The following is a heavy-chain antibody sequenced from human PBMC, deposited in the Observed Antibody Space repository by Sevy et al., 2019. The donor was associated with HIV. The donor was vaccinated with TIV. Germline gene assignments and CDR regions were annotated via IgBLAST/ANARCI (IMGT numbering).Heavy chain of an antibody. CDR3: AKGFCSGGSCPRDYYYYGMDV. V-gene: IGHV3-23*01. CDR2: ISGSGLYT. Sequence: GGSLRLSCAASEFTFSSYAMSWVRQAPGKGLEWVSSISGSGLYTYYADSVEGRLTIPRDNSKNTLYVQMNSLRPEDTAVYYCAKGFCSGGSCPRDYYYYGMDVWGQGTTVTVSS. J-gene: IGHJ6*02. D-gene: IGHD2-15*01. CDR1: EFTFSSYA.